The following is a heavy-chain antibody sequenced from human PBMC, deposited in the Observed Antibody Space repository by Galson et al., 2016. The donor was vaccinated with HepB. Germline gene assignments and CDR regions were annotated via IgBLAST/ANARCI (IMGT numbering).Heavy chain of an antibody. J-gene: IGHJ4*02. Sequence: SVKVSCKASGYTFTTSGISWVRQAPGQGLEWMGWISTHSGNTKYAQKFQGGLTLTTDPSTTTAYMGLRSLRFDDTALYYCARDVQYRFDSWGQGTLVTVSS. D-gene: IGHD2/OR15-2a*01. CDR3: ARDVQYRFDS. CDR1: GYTFTTSG. V-gene: IGHV1-18*01. CDR2: ISTHSGNT.